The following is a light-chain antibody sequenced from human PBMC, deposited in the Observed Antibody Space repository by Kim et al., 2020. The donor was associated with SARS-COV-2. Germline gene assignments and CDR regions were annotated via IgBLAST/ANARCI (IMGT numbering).Light chain of an antibody. V-gene: IGKV1-39*01. CDR2: GTS. J-gene: IGKJ2*01. CDR3: QQTYSAPYT. Sequence: SASVGDRVTITCRASESVNTYLDWYRVKPGKAPHLLIFGTSNLQSGVSSTLSGSGSGTEYTLTITSLQPEDFATYYCQQTYSAPYTFGQGTKLEL. CDR1: ESVNTY.